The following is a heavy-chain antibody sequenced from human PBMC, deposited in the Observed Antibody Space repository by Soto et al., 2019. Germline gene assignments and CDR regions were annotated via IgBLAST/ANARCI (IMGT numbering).Heavy chain of an antibody. V-gene: IGHV1-18*04. CDR3: AREAGWQRMVPYD. J-gene: IGHJ4*02. D-gene: IGHD6-25*01. CDR2: ISAFNGDT. Sequence: QVHLVQSGTEVKKPGASVNVSCKAFGYTFTSYGFSWVRQVPGQGLEWLGWISAFNGDTQYAQTMKGRLTVTTDTSTTTVHIELRSLTPADTAVYYCAREAGWQRMVPYDWGQGTLVTVS. CDR1: GYTFTSYG.